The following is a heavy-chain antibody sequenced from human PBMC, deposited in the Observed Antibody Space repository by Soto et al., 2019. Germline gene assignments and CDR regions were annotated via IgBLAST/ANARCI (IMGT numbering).Heavy chain of an antibody. V-gene: IGHV4-59*01. J-gene: IGHJ5*02. CDR1: GGSISSYY. Sequence: QVQLQESGPGLVKPSETLSLTCTVSGGSISSYYWSWIRQPPGKGLEWVGYIYYSGSTNYNPSLKGRVTLSVDTSKTQSSLTLSSVPAADQAVYYCARSAYCSSTSCYTGWFDPWGQGTLVTVSS. D-gene: IGHD2-2*02. CDR3: ARSAYCSSTSCYTGWFDP. CDR2: IYYSGST.